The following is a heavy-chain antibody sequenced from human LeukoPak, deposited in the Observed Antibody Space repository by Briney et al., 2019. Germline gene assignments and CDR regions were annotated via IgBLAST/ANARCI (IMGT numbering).Heavy chain of an antibody. D-gene: IGHD3-10*01. V-gene: IGHV4-59*08. Sequence: SETLSLTCTVSGGSINSHYWSWIRQSPWKGLEWIGYIYDSGSTNYNPSIKSRVTISVDTSNNRFSLNLSSVTAADTAVYYCARLPEAYSGSGGNWLDPWGQGTLVTVSS. J-gene: IGHJ5*02. CDR3: ARLPEAYSGSGGNWLDP. CDR2: IYDSGST. CDR1: GGSINSHY.